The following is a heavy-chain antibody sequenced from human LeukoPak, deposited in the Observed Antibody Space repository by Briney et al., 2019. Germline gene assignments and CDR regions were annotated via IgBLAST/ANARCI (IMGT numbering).Heavy chain of an antibody. V-gene: IGHV1-69*05. CDR3: ARSCDSSGHLGY. CDR2: IIPIFGTA. Sequence: ASVKVSCKASGGTFSSYAISWVRQAPGQWLEWMGGIIPIFGTANYAQKFQGRVTITTDESTSTAYMELSSLRSEDTAVYYCARSCDSSGHLGYWGQGTLVTVSS. CDR1: GGTFSSYA. J-gene: IGHJ4*02. D-gene: IGHD6-25*01.